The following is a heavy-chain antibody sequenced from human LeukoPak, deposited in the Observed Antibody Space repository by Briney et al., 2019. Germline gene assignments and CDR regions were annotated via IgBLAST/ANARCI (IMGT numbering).Heavy chain of an antibody. D-gene: IGHD2-2*01. CDR3: AAAAAPPYYFHY. J-gene: IGHJ4*02. Sequence: GGSLRLSCVASGFTFSNYAVTWVRQAPGKGLEWVSTIAIGGVITYYADSVKGRFTISRDNSKNTLYLQMNSLRAEDTAVYYCAAAAAPPYYFHYWGQGTLFTVSS. V-gene: IGHV3-23*01. CDR1: GFTFSNYA. CDR2: IAIGGVIT.